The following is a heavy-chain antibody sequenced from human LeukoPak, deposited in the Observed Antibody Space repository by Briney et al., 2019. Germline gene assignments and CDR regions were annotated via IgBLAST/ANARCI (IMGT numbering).Heavy chain of an antibody. J-gene: IGHJ4*02. CDR3: ARGDDITIFGIIITDGFDY. CDR1: GYSISSGYY. CDR2: IYHSGST. Sequence: PSETLSLTCTVSGYSISSGYYWGWIRQPPGRGLEWIGSIYHSGSTYYNPSLKSRVTISVDTSKNQFSLKLRSVTATDTDVYYCARGDDITIFGIIITDGFDYWGQGTLVTVSS. D-gene: IGHD3-3*01. V-gene: IGHV4-38-2*02.